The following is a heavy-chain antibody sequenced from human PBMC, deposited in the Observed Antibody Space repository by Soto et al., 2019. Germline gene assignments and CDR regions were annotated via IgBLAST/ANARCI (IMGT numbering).Heavy chain of an antibody. Sequence: GSLRLSCAASGFTFSRYAMSWVRQAPGKGLEWVSGISGSGGDTNYADSVKGRFTFSRDNSKNTVYLQMNSLRAEDTAVYYCAKEGLTISTAHDGTPLHWGQGTLVPVSS. CDR1: GFTFSRYA. CDR2: ISGSGGDT. CDR3: AKEGLTISTAHDGTPLH. V-gene: IGHV3-23*01. D-gene: IGHD1-1*01. J-gene: IGHJ4*02.